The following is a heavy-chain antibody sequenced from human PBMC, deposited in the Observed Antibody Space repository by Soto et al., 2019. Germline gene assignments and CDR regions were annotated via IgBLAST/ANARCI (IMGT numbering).Heavy chain of an antibody. CDR1: GFTFSTYG. V-gene: IGHV3-30*03. J-gene: IGHJ4*02. CDR3: AREWLRRLGPDY. D-gene: IGHD5-12*01. CDR2: ISSDGSNK. Sequence: QVQLVESGGGVVQPGGSLRLSCAASGFTFSTYGIHWVRQAPGKGLEWVAVISSDGSNKYYTESVKGRFTISRDNPKNTLYLKMNSLRPKDTAVYYCAREWLRRLGPDYWGQGTLVTVSS.